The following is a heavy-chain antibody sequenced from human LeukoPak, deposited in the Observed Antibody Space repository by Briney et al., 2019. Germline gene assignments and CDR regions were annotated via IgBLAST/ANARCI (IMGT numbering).Heavy chain of an antibody. D-gene: IGHD6-6*01. J-gene: IGHJ5*02. CDR3: ARVGIAARSANRFDP. V-gene: IGHV4-59*01. Sequence: SETLSLTCTVSGGSISSYYWSWIRQPPGKGLEWIGYIYYSGSTNYNPSLKSRVTISVDTSKNQFSLKLSSVIAADTAVYYCARVGIAARSANRFDPWGQGTLVTVSS. CDR1: GGSISSYY. CDR2: IYYSGST.